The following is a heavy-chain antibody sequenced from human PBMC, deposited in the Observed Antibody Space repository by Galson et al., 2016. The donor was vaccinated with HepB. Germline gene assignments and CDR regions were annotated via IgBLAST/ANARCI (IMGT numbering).Heavy chain of an antibody. CDR1: GGSISGRSYY. J-gene: IGHJ4*02. CDR2: IYHGGNT. Sequence: SETLSLTCTVSGGSISGRSYYWGWIRQPPGKGLEWIGSIYHGGNTYHNLSLKSRVTISVDTSKNQFSLKLSSVTAADTAVYYCARHPGLELLDYWGQGTLVTVSS. D-gene: IGHD1-7*01. CDR3: ARHPGLELLDY. V-gene: IGHV4-39*01.